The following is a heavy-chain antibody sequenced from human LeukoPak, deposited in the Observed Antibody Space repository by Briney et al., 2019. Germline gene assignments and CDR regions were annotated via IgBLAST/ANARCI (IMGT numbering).Heavy chain of an antibody. CDR3: ARADHDALDY. Sequence: SETLSLTCTVSGGSVSSGNYYWSWIRQPPGKGLEWIGYIYYSGSTNYNPSLKSRVTISVDTSKNQFSLKLRSVTAADTAVYYCARADHDALDYWGQGTLVTVSS. D-gene: IGHD1-14*01. CDR1: GGSVSSGNYY. V-gene: IGHV4-61*01. CDR2: IYYSGST. J-gene: IGHJ4*02.